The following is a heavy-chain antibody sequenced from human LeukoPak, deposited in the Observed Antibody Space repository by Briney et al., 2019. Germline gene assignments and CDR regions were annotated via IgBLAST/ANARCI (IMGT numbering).Heavy chain of an antibody. CDR3: ANATDVGNYYFDY. V-gene: IGHV4-59*01. J-gene: IGHJ4*02. Sequence: SETLSLTCTVSGGSISSYYWSWIRQPPGKGLEWIGYIYYSGSTNYNPSLKSRVTISVDTSKNQFSLNLSPMAAAYTAVYYCANATDVGNYYFDYWGQGTLVNVSS. D-gene: IGHD1-26*01. CDR2: IYYSGST. CDR1: GGSISSYY.